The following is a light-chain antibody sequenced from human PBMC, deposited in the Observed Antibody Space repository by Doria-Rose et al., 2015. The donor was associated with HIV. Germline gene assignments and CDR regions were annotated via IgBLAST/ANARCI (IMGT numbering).Light chain of an antibody. CDR2: WAS. CDR3: QQYYDTPS. V-gene: IGKV4-1*01. Sequence: EIVLTQSPESLGMSLGERATLNCKSNLRLLYNSHNYLAWYQQKPGQPPTLLIYWASTRQSGVPARFSGSGSGTDFTLTISSLEAEDVAVYYCQQYYDTPSFGPGTTVDIK. CDR1: LRLLYNSHNY. J-gene: IGKJ3*01.